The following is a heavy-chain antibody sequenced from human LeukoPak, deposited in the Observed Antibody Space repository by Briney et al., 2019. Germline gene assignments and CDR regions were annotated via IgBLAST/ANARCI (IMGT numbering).Heavy chain of an antibody. CDR1: GDSMNEYY. J-gene: IGHJ4*02. CDR3: ARYGYYAYDY. V-gene: IGHV4-59*01. D-gene: IGHD3-3*01. Sequence: SETLSLTCTVSGDSMNEYYWSWVRQPPGKGLELIGYVFYTGRTNYRPSLKNRVTISLDTSKNQFSLRLSSVTAADTAVYYCARYGYYAYDYWGQGDLVTVSS. CDR2: VFYTGRT.